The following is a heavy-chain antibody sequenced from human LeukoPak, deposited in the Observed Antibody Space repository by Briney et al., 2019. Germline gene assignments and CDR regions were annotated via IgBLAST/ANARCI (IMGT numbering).Heavy chain of an antibody. CDR3: GRGRYYGSGTLVYFDY. CDR2: IYHSGST. Sequence: PSETLSLTCAVSSGSISSNNWWSWVRQPPGKGLEGIGEIYHSGSTNYKPSLKSRVTMSVDKSKNQFSLKLISVTAADTAVYYCGRGRYYGSGTLVYFDYWGQGTLVTVSS. V-gene: IGHV4-4*02. J-gene: IGHJ4*02. CDR1: SGSISSNNW. D-gene: IGHD3-10*01.